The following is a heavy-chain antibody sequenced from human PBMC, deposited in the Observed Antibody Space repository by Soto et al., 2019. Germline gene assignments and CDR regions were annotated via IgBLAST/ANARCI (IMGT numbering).Heavy chain of an antibody. CDR1: GFNFSSYA. D-gene: IGHD6-19*01. CDR2: ISGSGGST. J-gene: IGHJ4*02. CDR3: ARRSSGWYFDY. Sequence: EVQLLESGGGLVQPGWSLRLSCAASGFNFSSYAMSWVRQAPGKGLEWVSAISGSGGSTYYADSVKGRFTISRDNSKNTLYLQLNSLRAEDTAVYYCARRSSGWYFDYWGRGTLVTVSS. V-gene: IGHV3-23*01.